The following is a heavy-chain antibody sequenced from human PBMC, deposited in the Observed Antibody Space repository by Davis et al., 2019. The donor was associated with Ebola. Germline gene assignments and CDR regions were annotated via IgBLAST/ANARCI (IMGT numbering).Heavy chain of an antibody. J-gene: IGHJ3*02. CDR2: IYPGDSDT. Sequence: GESLKISCEGSGYSFTSYWIAWVRQMPGKGLEWMGIIYPGDSDTRYSPSFRGQVTISADNSITTAYLQWSALRASDTAMYYCATLRRTITGMDDAFDIWGQGTLVTVSS. CDR3: ATLRRTITGMDDAFDI. D-gene: IGHD1-20*01. CDR1: GYSFTSYW. V-gene: IGHV5-51*01.